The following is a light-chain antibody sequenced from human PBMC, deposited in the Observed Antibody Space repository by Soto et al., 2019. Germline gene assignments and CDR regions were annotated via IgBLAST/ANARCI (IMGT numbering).Light chain of an antibody. J-gene: IGLJ1*01. CDR3: SSFTSSDTDV. Sequence: QSVLTQPASVSGSPGQSITISCTGTSSDVGFSNYIFWYQQHPGKAPKLIISDVSNRPSGVSNRFSGSKSANTASLTISGLQAEDEADYYCSSFTSSDTDVFGSGTKVT. CDR1: SSDVGFSNY. V-gene: IGLV2-14*03. CDR2: DVS.